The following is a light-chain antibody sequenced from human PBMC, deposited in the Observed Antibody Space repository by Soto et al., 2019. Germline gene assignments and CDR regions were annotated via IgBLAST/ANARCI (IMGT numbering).Light chain of an antibody. CDR1: SPNIASNT. CDR3: AAWDDSLNGPL. V-gene: IGLV1-44*01. J-gene: IGLJ2*01. CDR2: NNN. Sequence: QSVLTQPPSASGTPGQRVTISCSGSSPNIASNTVNWYQQLPGTAPKLLIYNNNHRPSGVLDRFSGSKSGTSASLAISGLQSEDEADYYCAAWDDSLNGPLFGGGTQLTVL.